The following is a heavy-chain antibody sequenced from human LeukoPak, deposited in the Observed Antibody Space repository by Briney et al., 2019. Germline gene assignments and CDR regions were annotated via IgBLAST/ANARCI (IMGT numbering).Heavy chain of an antibody. CDR3: ARSRAGLTVIYFDY. Sequence: SETPSLTCTVSGGSISSGDYYWSWIRQHPGKGLEWIGYIHYSGSTHYNPSLKSRVIISVDTSKNQFSLKLRSVAAADMAVYYCARSRAGLTVIYFDYWGQGTLVTVSS. J-gene: IGHJ4*02. CDR1: GGSISSGDYY. V-gene: IGHV4-31*03. D-gene: IGHD2-21*01. CDR2: IHYSGST.